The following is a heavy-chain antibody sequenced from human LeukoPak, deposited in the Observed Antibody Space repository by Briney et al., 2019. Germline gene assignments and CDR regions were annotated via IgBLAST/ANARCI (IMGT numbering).Heavy chain of an antibody. CDR3: ARGMYYCDSSGYYYDY. V-gene: IGHV4-34*01. CDR1: GGSFSGYY. Sequence: SETLSLTCAVYGGSFSGYYWSWIRQPPGKGLEWIGEINHSGSTNYNPSLKSRVTISVDTSKNQFSLKLSSVTAADTAVYYCARGMYYCDSSGYYYDYWGQGTLVTVSS. CDR2: INHSGST. D-gene: IGHD3-22*01. J-gene: IGHJ4*02.